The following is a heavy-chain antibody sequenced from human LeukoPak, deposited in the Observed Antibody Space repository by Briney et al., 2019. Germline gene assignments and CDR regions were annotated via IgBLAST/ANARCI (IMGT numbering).Heavy chain of an antibody. CDR3: AKDATAVVGTVYMDV. J-gene: IGHJ6*03. Sequence: GGSLRLSCAASGFTFSSYWVHWVRQAPGKGLVWVSRINSDGSSTSYADSVEGRFTISRDNAKNSLYLQMNSLRAEDTAVYYCAKDATAVVGTVYMDVWGTGTTVTISS. CDR1: GFTFSSYW. CDR2: INSDGSST. V-gene: IGHV3-74*01. D-gene: IGHD6-13*01.